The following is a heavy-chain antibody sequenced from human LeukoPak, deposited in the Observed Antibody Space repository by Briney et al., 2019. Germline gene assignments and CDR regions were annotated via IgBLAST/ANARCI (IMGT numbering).Heavy chain of an antibody. Sequence: GGSLRLSCAASGFTFSNYWMIWVRQAPGKGLEWVGNIKQDGSEKRYADSVRGRFSISRDNAQTLLYLQMNSLRAEDTAVYYCAKADRGWGVITKDWGQGTLVTVSS. V-gene: IGHV3-7*05. CDR2: IKQDGSEK. CDR3: AKADRGWGVITKD. D-gene: IGHD3-10*01. CDR1: GFTFSNYW. J-gene: IGHJ4*02.